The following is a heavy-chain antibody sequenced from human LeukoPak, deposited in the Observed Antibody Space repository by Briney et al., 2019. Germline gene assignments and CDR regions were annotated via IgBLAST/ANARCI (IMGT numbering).Heavy chain of an antibody. CDR3: ARGAVTTPHYYYYYGMDV. CDR2: IWYDGSNK. V-gene: IGHV3-33*08. CDR1: GFTFSSYS. D-gene: IGHD4-17*01. J-gene: IGHJ6*02. Sequence: GGSLRLSCAASGFTFSSYSMNWVRQAPGKGLEWVAVIWYDGSNKYYADSVKGRFTISRDNSKNTLYLQVNSLRAEDTAVYYCARGAVTTPHYYYYYGMDVWGQGTTVTVSS.